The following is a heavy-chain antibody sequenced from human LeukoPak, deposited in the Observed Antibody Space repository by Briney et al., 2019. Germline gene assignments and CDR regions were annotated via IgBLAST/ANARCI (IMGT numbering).Heavy chain of an antibody. Sequence: SETLSLTCAVSGGSISSGGYSWSWIRQPPGKGLEWIGYIYHSGSTYYNPSLKSRVTISVDRSKNQFSLKLSSVTAADTAVYYCAGAPYYYGMDVWGKGTTVTVSS. CDR3: AGAPYYYGMDV. CDR1: GGSISSGGYS. J-gene: IGHJ6*04. CDR2: IYHSGST. V-gene: IGHV4-30-2*01.